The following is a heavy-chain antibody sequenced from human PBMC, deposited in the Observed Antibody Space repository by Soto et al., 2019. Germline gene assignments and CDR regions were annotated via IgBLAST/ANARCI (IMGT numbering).Heavy chain of an antibody. Sequence: AASVKVSGKTAGYTFTSYDINWVRQATGQGGEWMGWMNPNSGNTGYAQKFQGRVSMTRNTSISTAYMELSSLRSEDTAVYYCARGVITIVRGVIKVRWFGPWGQGTLVTVSS. D-gene: IGHD3-10*01. V-gene: IGHV1-8*01. J-gene: IGHJ5*02. CDR1: GYTFTSYD. CDR2: MNPNSGNT. CDR3: ARGVITIVRGVIKVRWFGP.